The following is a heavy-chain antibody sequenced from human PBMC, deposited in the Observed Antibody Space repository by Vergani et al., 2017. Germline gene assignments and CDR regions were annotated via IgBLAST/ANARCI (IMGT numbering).Heavy chain of an antibody. Sequence: QVQLVQSGAEVKKPGASVKVSCKASGYTFTGYYMHWVLQAPGQGLEWMGWINPNSGGTNYAQKFQGRVTMTRDTSISTAYMELSRLRSDDTAVYYCLRTITGTTEWFDPWGQGTLVTVSS. CDR1: GYTFTGYY. CDR2: INPNSGGT. J-gene: IGHJ5*02. D-gene: IGHD1-7*01. V-gene: IGHV1-2*02. CDR3: LRTITGTTEWFDP.